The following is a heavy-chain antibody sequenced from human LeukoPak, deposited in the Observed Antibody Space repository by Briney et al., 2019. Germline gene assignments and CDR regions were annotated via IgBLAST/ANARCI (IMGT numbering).Heavy chain of an antibody. CDR2: ISSSSSTI. J-gene: IGHJ4*02. Sequence: GGSLRLSCAASGFTFSSYSMNWVRQAPGQGLEWVSYISSSSSTIYYADSVKGRFTISRDNAKNSLYLQMNSLRAEDTAAYYCARGGFGELFSSDYWGQGTLVTVSS. D-gene: IGHD3-10*01. CDR1: GFTFSSYS. CDR3: ARGGFGELFSSDY. V-gene: IGHV3-48*01.